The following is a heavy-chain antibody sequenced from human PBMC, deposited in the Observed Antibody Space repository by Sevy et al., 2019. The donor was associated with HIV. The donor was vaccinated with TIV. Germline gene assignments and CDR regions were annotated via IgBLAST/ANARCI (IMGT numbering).Heavy chain of an antibody. CDR2: LKSDVYGGTV. CDR1: GFTFGDYC. D-gene: IGHD1-1*01. Sequence: GGSLRLSCTASGFTFGDYCMSWVRQAPGKGLEWVAFLKSDVYGGTVDHAASVRGRFVISRDDSKTIAYLQMNNLKTADKGVYYCTRWKAAQSIFDYWGQGALVTVSS. CDR3: TRWKAAQSIFDY. V-gene: IGHV3-49*04. J-gene: IGHJ4*02.